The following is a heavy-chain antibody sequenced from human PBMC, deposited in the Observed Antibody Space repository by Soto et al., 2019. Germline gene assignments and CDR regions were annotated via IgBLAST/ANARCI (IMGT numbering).Heavy chain of an antibody. CDR2: IDPNSGGT. J-gene: IGHJ6*02. CDR3: ARKMTTVTTGRYYYYYGMDV. V-gene: IGHV1-2*02. CDR1: GYTFTGYY. Sequence: ASVKVSCKASGYTFTGYYMHWVRQAPGQGLEWMGWIDPNSGGTNYAQKFQGRVTMTRDTSISTAYMELSRLRSDDTAVYYCARKMTTVTTGRYYYYYGMDVWGQGTTVTVS. D-gene: IGHD4-4*01.